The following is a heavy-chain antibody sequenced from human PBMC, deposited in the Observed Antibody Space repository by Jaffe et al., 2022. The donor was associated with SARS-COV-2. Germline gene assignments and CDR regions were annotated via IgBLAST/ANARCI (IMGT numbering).Heavy chain of an antibody. J-gene: IGHJ6*03. CDR3: ARHSSSWYYYYYMDV. CDR1: GGSISSSSYY. D-gene: IGHD6-13*01. V-gene: IGHV4-39*01. CDR2: IYYSGST. Sequence: QLQLQESGPGLVKPSETLSLTCTVSGGSISSSSYYWGWIRQPPGKGLEWIGSIYYSGSTYYNPSLKSRVTISVDTSKNQFSLKLSSVTAADTAVYYCARHSSSWYYYYYMDVWGKGTTVTVSS.